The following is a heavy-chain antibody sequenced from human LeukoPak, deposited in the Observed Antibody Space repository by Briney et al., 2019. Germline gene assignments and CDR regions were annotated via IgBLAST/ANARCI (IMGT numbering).Heavy chain of an antibody. V-gene: IGHV3-7*01. Sequence: GGSLRLSCAASGFTFSTYRMSWVRQAPGKGLEWVANIKQDGSEKHYVDSVKGRFTISRDNAKNSLYLQMNSLRAEDTAVYYCARVVGAKGVDYWGQGTLVTVSS. CDR3: ARVVGAKGVDY. CDR2: IKQDGSEK. D-gene: IGHD1-26*01. J-gene: IGHJ4*02. CDR1: GFTFSTYR.